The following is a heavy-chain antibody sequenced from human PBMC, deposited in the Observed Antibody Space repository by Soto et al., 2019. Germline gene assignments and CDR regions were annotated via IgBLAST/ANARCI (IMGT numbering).Heavy chain of an antibody. Sequence: SETLSLTCTVSGGSISSGGYSWSWIRQPPGKGLEWLGYINHSGSTNYNPSLKSRVTISVDTSKNQFSLKLSSVTAADTAVYYCARDQRTYYYGSGNQASGSLDYWGQGTLVTVSS. V-gene: IGHV4-30-2*01. CDR3: ARDQRTYYYGSGNQASGSLDY. D-gene: IGHD3-10*01. CDR1: GGSISSGGYS. CDR2: INHSGST. J-gene: IGHJ4*02.